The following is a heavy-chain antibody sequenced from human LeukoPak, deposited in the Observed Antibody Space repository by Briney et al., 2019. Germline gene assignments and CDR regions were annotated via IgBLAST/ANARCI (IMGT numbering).Heavy chain of an antibody. CDR2: TNPKSGDT. D-gene: IGHD2-8*01. Sequence: ASVKVFCKSSGYIFSDYYLHWVRQAPGQGLEWMGLTNPKSGDTNFAQNFQGRVTMTRDTSISTAYMELSRLRSDDTAVYYCARVYQDWYFDLWGRGTLVTVSS. CDR1: GYIFSDYY. V-gene: IGHV1-2*02. J-gene: IGHJ2*01. CDR3: ARVYQDWYFDL.